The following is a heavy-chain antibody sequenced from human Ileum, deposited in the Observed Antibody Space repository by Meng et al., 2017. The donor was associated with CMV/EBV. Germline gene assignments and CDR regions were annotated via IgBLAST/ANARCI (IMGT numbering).Heavy chain of an antibody. CDR2: INHSGST. J-gene: IGHJ5*02. CDR1: GASFTNYY. V-gene: IGHV4-34*13. D-gene: IGHD6-19*01. Sequence: GASFTNYYWIWIRQPPGKGLEWIGKINHSGSTTYKSSLRSRVTISVDTSKNQFSLNLTAVTAADTAVYYCARGRGTSGWSAAWLDPWGQGTLVTVSS. CDR3: ARGRGTSGWSAAWLDP.